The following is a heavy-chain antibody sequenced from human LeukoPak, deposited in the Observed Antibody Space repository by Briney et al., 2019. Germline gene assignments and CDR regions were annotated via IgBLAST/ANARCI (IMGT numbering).Heavy chain of an antibody. CDR1: GGTFSSYA. CDR3: ARVKTTIFGVVITDDY. D-gene: IGHD3-3*01. V-gene: IGHV1-18*01. CDR2: ISAYNGNT. Sequence: ASVKVSCKASGGTFSSYAISWVRQAPGQGLEWMGWISAYNGNTNYAQKLQGRVTMTTDTSTSTAYMELRSLRSDDTAVYYCARVKTTIFGVVITDDYWGQGTLVTVSS. J-gene: IGHJ4*02.